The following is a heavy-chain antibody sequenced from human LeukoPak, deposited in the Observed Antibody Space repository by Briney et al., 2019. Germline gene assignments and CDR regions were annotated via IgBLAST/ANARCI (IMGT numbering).Heavy chain of an antibody. CDR2: IYSGGST. CDR1: GFTVSSNY. V-gene: IGHV3-66*01. CDR3: ARAVYGSGSYYIRGSLDY. Sequence: GGSLRLSCAASGFTVSSNYMSWVRQAPGEGLEWVSVIYSGGSTYYADSVKGRFTISRDNSKNTLYLQMNSLRAEDTAVYYCARAVYGSGSYYIRGSLDYWGQGTLVTVSS. D-gene: IGHD3-10*01. J-gene: IGHJ4*02.